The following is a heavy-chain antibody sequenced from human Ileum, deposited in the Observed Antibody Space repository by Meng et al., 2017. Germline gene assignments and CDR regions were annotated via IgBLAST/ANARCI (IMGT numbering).Heavy chain of an antibody. CDR1: GGSISSSIW. V-gene: IGHV4-4*02. CDR2: IHHSGTT. J-gene: IGHJ4*02. Sequence: QVQRQESGPGLLKPSGTLSLTCAVSGGSISSSIWWSWVRQPPEKGLEWIGEIHHSGTTNYSPSLKSRLTISVDKSKNQFSLKLQSVTAADTAVYFCARGVVSGSHYNTYWGQGILVTVSS. CDR3: ARGVVSGSHYNTY. D-gene: IGHD3-10*01.